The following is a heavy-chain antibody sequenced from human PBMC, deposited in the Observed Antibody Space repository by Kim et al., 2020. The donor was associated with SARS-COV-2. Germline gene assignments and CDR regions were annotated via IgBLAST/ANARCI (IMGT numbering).Heavy chain of an antibody. CDR1: GFTFSDYY. Sequence: GGSLRLSCAASGFTFSDYYMSWIRQAPGKGLEWVSYISSSGSTIYYADSVKGRFTISRDNAKNSLYLQMNSLRAEDKAVYYCARVPSYYDSSGYGGGLDYWGQGTLVTVSS. D-gene: IGHD3-22*01. V-gene: IGHV3-11*01. CDR3: ARVPSYYDSSGYGGGLDY. J-gene: IGHJ4*02. CDR2: ISSSGSTI.